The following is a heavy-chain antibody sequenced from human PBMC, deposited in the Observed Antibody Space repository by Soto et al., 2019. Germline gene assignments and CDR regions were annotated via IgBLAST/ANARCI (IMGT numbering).Heavy chain of an antibody. CDR1: SVSNAW. J-gene: IGHJ4*02. D-gene: IGHD1-26*01. V-gene: IGHV3-15*07. CDR2: IKSKTDGGTT. CDR3: TTGSWDSSTFDY. Sequence: SVSNAWMNWVRPAPGKGLEWVDRIKSKTDGGTTDYAAPVKGRFTISRDDSKNTLYLQMNSLKTEDTAVYYCTTGSWDSSTFDYWGQGTLVTVSS.